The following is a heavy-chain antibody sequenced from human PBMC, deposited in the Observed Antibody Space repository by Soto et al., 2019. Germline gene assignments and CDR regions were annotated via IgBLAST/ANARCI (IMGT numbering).Heavy chain of an antibody. J-gene: IGHJ4*02. D-gene: IGHD6-6*01. CDR3: ARDLYSSSARYFDY. Sequence: MNWVRQAPGKGLEWVSSISSSSSYIYYADSVKGRFTISRDNAKNSLYLQMNSLRAEDTAVYYCARDLYSSSARYFDYWGQGTLVTVSS. V-gene: IGHV3-21*01. CDR2: ISSSSSYI.